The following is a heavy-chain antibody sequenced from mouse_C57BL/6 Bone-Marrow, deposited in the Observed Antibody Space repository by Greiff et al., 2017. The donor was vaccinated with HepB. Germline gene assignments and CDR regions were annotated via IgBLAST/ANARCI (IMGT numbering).Heavy chain of an antibody. CDR2: ISNGGGST. CDR3: ARPGSSPYWYFDV. CDR1: GFTFNDYY. V-gene: IGHV5-12*01. J-gene: IGHJ1*03. D-gene: IGHD1-1*01. Sequence: EVQRVESGGGLVQPGGSLKLSCAASGFTFNDYYMYWVRQTPEKRLEWVAYISNGGGSTYYPDTVKGRFTISRDNAKNTLYLQMSRLKSEDTAMYYCARPGSSPYWYFDVWGTGTTVTVSS.